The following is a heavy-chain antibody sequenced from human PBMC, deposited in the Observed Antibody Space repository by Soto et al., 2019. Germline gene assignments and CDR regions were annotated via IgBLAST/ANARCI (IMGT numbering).Heavy chain of an antibody. J-gene: IGHJ3*02. CDR1: GGSFSGYY. Sequence: QVQLQQWGAGLLKPSETLSLTCAVYGGSFSGYYWTWIRQTPGKGLEWIGEINHSGNTNYEPSLKSRVSISADTWKKQFSVNLTSVTAADTAVYYCARGECSSIYCFTRWALDIWGQGTVVTVSS. CDR3: ARGECSSIYCFTRWALDI. CDR2: INHSGNT. D-gene: IGHD2-2*01. V-gene: IGHV4-34*01.